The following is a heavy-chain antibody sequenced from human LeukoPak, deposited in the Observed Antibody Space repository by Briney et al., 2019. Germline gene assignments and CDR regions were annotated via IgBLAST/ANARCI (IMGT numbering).Heavy chain of an antibody. CDR2: ISGSGGST. Sequence: PGGTLRLSYAASGFTFSSYGMSWVRQAPGKGLEWVSAISGSGGSTYYADSVKGRFTISRDNAKNSLYLQMNSLRAEDTALYYCARGRYYYYYMDVWGKGTTVTVSS. J-gene: IGHJ6*03. CDR3: ARGRYYYYYMDV. V-gene: IGHV3-23*01. CDR1: GFTFSSYG.